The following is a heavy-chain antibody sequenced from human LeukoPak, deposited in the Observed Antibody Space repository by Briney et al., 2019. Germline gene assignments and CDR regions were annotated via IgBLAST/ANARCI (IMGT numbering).Heavy chain of an antibody. Sequence: GGSLRLSCAASGFPFDEHAMHWVRQAPGKGLEWVSGISWNSGSIGYADPVKGRFTIPRDNAKNSLYLQMNSLRAEDTALYYCAKGGIAVAGNRFDPWGQGTLVTVSS. CDR1: GFPFDEHA. V-gene: IGHV3-9*01. CDR3: AKGGIAVAGNRFDP. J-gene: IGHJ5*02. CDR2: ISWNSGSI. D-gene: IGHD6-19*01.